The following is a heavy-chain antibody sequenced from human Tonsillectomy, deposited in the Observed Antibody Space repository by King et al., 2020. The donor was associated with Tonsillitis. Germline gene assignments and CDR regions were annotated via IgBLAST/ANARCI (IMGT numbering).Heavy chain of an antibody. CDR1: GGSISSSSYY. CDR3: GRPFLSAQDYGDYSRWNDY. Sequence: LQLQESGPGLVKPSETLSLTCTVSGGSISSSSYYWGWIRQPPGKGLEWIGSIYYSGSTYYNPSLKSRVTISVDTSKNQFSLNLSSVTAADTAVYYCGRPFLSAQDYGDYSRWNDYWGQGTLVTVSS. V-gene: IGHV4-39*01. J-gene: IGHJ4*02. CDR2: IYYSGST. D-gene: IGHD4-17*01.